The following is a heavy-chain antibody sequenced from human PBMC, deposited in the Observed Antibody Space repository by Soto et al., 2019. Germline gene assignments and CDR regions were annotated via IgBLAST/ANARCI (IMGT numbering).Heavy chain of an antibody. CDR2: ISSSSGYI. D-gene: IGHD4-17*01. Sequence: EVQLVESGGGLVKPGGSLRLSCAASGFSFSNYNMNWVRQAPGKGPEWVSSISSSSGYIYYADSVKGRFTISRDNTKNSLFLQMNNLRAEDTAVYYCIKDYGRAFDIWGQGTMVTVS. CDR1: GFSFSNYN. CDR3: IKDYGRAFDI. J-gene: IGHJ3*02. V-gene: IGHV3-21*01.